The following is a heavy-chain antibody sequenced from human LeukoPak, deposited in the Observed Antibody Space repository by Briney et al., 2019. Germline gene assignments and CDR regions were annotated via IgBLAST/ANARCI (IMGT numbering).Heavy chain of an antibody. CDR2: INPNSGGT. CDR3: AREYIYYGSGSYSSFDY. Sequence: EASVKVSCKASGYTFTGYYMHWVRQAPGQGLEWMGWINPNSGGTNYAQKFQGRVTMTRDTSISTAYMELSRLRSDDTAVYYCAREYIYYGSGSYSSFDYWGQGTLVTVSS. V-gene: IGHV1-2*02. CDR1: GYTFTGYY. J-gene: IGHJ4*02. D-gene: IGHD3-10*01.